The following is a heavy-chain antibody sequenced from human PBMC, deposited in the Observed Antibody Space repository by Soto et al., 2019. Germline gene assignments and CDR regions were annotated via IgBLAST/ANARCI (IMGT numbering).Heavy chain of an antibody. CDR2: ISSSSSYI. V-gene: IGHV3-21*01. D-gene: IGHD5-12*01. CDR1: GFTFSSYS. Sequence: EVQLVESGGGLVKPGGSLRLSCAASGFTFSSYSMNWVRQAPGKGLEWVSSISSSSSYIYYADSVKGRFTISRDNAKNSLYLPMNSLRAEDTAVYYCARAVEMATMNYWGQGTLVTVSS. J-gene: IGHJ4*02. CDR3: ARAVEMATMNY.